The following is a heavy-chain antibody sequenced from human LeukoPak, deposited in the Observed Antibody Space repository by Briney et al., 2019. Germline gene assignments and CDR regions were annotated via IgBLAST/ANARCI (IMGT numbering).Heavy chain of an antibody. CDR1: GGSFSGYY. CDR2: IHHSGST. V-gene: IGHV4-34*01. CDR3: ARRDYYDNSDDNYHSFEY. D-gene: IGHD3-22*01. J-gene: IGHJ4*02. Sequence: SETLSLTCAFYGGSFSGYYWSWIRQPPGKGLEWIGEIHHSGSTNYNPSLKSRVTISVDTSKNQFSLKLSSVTAADTAVYYCARRDYYDNSDDNYHSFEYWGQGTLVTVSS.